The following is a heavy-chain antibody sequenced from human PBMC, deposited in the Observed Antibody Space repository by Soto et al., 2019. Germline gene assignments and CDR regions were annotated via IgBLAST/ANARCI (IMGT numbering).Heavy chain of an antibody. J-gene: IGHJ5*02. CDR3: ARAYSGYDWGGTGWFDP. Sequence: PGESLKISCKGSGYSFTSYWIGWVRQMPGKGLEWMGIIYPGDSDTRYSPPFQGQVTISADKSISTAYLQWSSLKASDTAMYYCARAYSGYDWGGTGWFDPWGQGTLVTVSS. V-gene: IGHV5-51*01. CDR2: IYPGDSDT. CDR1: GYSFTSYW. D-gene: IGHD5-12*01.